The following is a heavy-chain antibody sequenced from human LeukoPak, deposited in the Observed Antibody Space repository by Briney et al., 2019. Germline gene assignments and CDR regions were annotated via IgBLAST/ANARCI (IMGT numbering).Heavy chain of an antibody. CDR3: AKDVIQLWLRYFFDY. J-gene: IGHJ4*02. Sequence: TGGSLRLSCTASGFTFSNYAMSWVRQAPGKGLEWVSGISGSGGSTYYADSVKGRFTISRDNSRNTLYLQMNSLRAEDTAVYYCAKDVIQLWLRYFFDYWGQGTLVTVSS. CDR1: GFTFSNYA. D-gene: IGHD5-18*01. V-gene: IGHV3-23*01. CDR2: ISGSGGST.